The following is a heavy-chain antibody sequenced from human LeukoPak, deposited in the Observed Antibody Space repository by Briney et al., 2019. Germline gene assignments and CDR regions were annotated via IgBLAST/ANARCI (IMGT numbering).Heavy chain of an antibody. CDR2: INHSGST. Sequence: PSETLSLTCAVYGGSFSGYYWSWIRQPPGKGLEWIGEINHSGSTNYNPSLKSRVTISVDTSKNQFSLKLSSVTAADTAVYYCASGYSSSWQIDYWGQGTLVTVSS. CDR3: ASGYSSSWQIDY. CDR1: GGSFSGYY. J-gene: IGHJ4*02. V-gene: IGHV4-34*01. D-gene: IGHD6-13*01.